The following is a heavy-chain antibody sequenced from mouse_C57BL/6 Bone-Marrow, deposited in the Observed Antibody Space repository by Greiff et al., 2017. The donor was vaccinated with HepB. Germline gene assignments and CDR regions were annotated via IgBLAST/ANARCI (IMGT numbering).Heavy chain of an antibody. J-gene: IGHJ4*01. V-gene: IGHV1-61*01. Sequence: QVQLQQPGAELVRPGSSVKLSCKASGYTFTSYWMDWVKQRPGQGLEWIGNIYPSDSETHYNQKFKDKATLTVDKSSSTAYMQLSSLTSEDSAVYYCARVPFTTVDYYAMDYWGQGTSVTVSS. CDR3: ARVPFTTVDYYAMDY. CDR2: IYPSDSET. CDR1: GYTFTSYW. D-gene: IGHD1-1*01.